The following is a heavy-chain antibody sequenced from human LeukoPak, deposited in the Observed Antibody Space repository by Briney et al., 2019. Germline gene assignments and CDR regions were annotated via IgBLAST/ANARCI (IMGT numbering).Heavy chain of an antibody. CDR3: ARDGPLYYDRSGYPDYYYYMDV. J-gene: IGHJ6*03. Sequence: SETLSLTCAVYGGSFSGYYWSWIRQPPGKGLEWIGEINHSGSTNYNPSLKSRVTTSVDMSKNQFSLNLSSVTAADTAVYYCARDGPLYYDRSGYPDYYYYMDVWGKGTTVTVSS. V-gene: IGHV4-34*01. CDR2: INHSGST. D-gene: IGHD3-22*01. CDR1: GGSFSGYY.